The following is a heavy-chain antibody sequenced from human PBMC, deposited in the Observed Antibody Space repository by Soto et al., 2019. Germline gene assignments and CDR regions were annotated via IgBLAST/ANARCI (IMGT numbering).Heavy chain of an antibody. V-gene: IGHV4-34*01. J-gene: IGHJ5*02. Sequence: SETLSLTCAVYGGSFSGYYWSWIRQPPGKGLEWIGEINHSGSTNYNPSLKSRVTISVDTSKNQFSLKLSSVTAADTAVYYCARGLLLGYCSGGSCYSNWFDPWGQGTLVTVSS. CDR2: INHSGST. D-gene: IGHD2-15*01. CDR3: ARGLLLGYCSGGSCYSNWFDP. CDR1: GGSFSGYY.